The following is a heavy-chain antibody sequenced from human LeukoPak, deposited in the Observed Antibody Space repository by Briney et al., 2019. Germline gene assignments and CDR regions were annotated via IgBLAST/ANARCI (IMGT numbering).Heavy chain of an antibody. CDR3: AGSGVYYAYYYYVMEV. V-gene: IGHV3-30*04. D-gene: IGHD3-3*01. J-gene: IGHJ6*04. CDR2: ISYDGSNK. CDR1: GFTFSSYA. Sequence: GGSLRLSCAASGFTFSSYAMHWVRQAPGKGLEWVAVISYDGSNKYYADSVKGRFTISRDNSKNTLYVQMNSLRAEDTAVYYCAGSGVYYAYYYYVMEVGAKGTTVTVPS.